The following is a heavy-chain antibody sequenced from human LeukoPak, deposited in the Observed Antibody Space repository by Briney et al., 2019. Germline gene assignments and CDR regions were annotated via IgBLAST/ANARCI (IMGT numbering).Heavy chain of an antibody. V-gene: IGHV3-53*01. CDR3: ARGSGDILTGYSGMDV. D-gene: IGHD3-9*01. J-gene: IGHJ6*02. CDR1: GFTFRSYD. Sequence: GGSLRLSCAASGFTFRSYDMTWVRQAPGKGLEWVSAVYKGGTTYYAESVKGRFTVSRDNSKNSFSLQMNSLSDDDTAVYYRARGSGDILTGYSGMDVWGQGTTVIVSS. CDR2: VYKGGTT.